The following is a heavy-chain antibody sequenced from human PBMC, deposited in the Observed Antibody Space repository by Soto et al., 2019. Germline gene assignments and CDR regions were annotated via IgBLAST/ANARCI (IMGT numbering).Heavy chain of an antibody. D-gene: IGHD3-10*01. CDR2: IYHSGST. J-gene: IGHJ4*02. CDR1: GGSIGSSNW. CDR3: ARDLSLRGGFDY. Sequence: QVQLQESGPGLVKPSGTLSLTCAVSGGSIGSSNWWSWVRQPPGKGLEWIGEIYHSGSTNYNPSLKSLVTRSVDTSKNQFSLTLSSVTAADTAVYYCARDLSLRGGFDYWGQGTMVTVSS. V-gene: IGHV4-4*02.